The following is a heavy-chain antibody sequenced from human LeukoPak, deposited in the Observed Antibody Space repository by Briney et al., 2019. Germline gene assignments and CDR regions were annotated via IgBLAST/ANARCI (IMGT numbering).Heavy chain of an antibody. V-gene: IGHV4-34*01. CDR1: GGSFSGYY. Sequence: PSETLSLTCAVYGGSFSGYYWSWIRQPPGKGLEWIGEINHSGSTNYNPSLKSRVTISVDTSKNQFSLKLSSVTAADTAVYYCARRAVADPYYYYYGMDVWSQGTTVTVSS. D-gene: IGHD6-19*01. CDR3: ARRAVADPYYYYYGMDV. CDR2: INHSGST. J-gene: IGHJ6*02.